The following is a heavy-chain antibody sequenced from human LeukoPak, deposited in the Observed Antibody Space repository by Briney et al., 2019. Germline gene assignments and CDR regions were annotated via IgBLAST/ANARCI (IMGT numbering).Heavy chain of an antibody. J-gene: IGHJ5*02. D-gene: IGHD6-13*01. CDR3: ARDMVGLAADGNWFDP. CDR1: GGTFSSYA. Sequence: ASVKVSCKASGGTFSSYAISWVRQAPGQGLEWMGWTSTYNDNTKYAQNLQGRVTMTTDTSTSTAYMELRSLRSDDTAVYYCARDMVGLAADGNWFDPWGQGTLVTVSS. V-gene: IGHV1-18*01. CDR2: TSTYNDNT.